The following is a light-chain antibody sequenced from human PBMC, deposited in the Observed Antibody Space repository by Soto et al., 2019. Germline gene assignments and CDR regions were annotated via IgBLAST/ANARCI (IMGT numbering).Light chain of an antibody. CDR1: SSDIGVSNS. V-gene: IGLV2-11*01. Sequence: QSALTQPRSVSGSPGQSVTISCTGTSSDIGVSNSVSWYQQHPGKAPKLMIYDVSKWPSGVPDRFSGSKSGNTASLTISGLQVEDEADYFCCSDAGSVAFGGGTKLTVL. J-gene: IGLJ2*01. CDR3: CSDAGSVA. CDR2: DVS.